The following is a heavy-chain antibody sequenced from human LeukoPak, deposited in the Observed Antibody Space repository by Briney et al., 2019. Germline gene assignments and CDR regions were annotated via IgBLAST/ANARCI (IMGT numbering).Heavy chain of an antibody. V-gene: IGHV4-59*01. CDR1: GGSISSYC. J-gene: IGHJ3*02. CDR3: ASIPNDAFDI. CDR2: IYYSGST. Sequence: PSETLSLTCTVCGGSISSYCWSWIRQPPGKGLEWIGYIYYSGSTNYNPSLKSRVTISVDTSKNQFSLKLSSVTAADTAVYYCASIPNDAFDIWGQGTMVTVSS.